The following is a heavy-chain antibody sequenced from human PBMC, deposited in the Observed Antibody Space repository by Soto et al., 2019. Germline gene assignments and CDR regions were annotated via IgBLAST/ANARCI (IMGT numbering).Heavy chain of an antibody. CDR2: IIPILGIA. Sequence: QVQLVQSGAEVKKPGSSVKVSCKASGGTFSSYTISWVRQAPGQGLEWMGRIIPILGIANYAQKIQGRVTITADKSTGTAYMELSSLRSEDTAVYYCARGGYDILTGYYTDHFYYWGQGTLVTVSS. J-gene: IGHJ4*01. D-gene: IGHD3-9*01. CDR3: ARGGYDILTGYYTDHFYY. V-gene: IGHV1-69*02. CDR1: GGTFSSYT.